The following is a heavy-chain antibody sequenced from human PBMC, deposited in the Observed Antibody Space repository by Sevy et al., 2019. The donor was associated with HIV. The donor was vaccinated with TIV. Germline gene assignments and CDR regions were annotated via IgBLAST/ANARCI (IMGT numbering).Heavy chain of an antibody. D-gene: IGHD6-13*01. CDR3: ARADLDSSTFFYYYGMDV. V-gene: IGHV1-8*01. Sequence: ASVKVSCKASGYTLSSYHINWVRQATGQGLEWMGWMNPDSGRRGYAPKFQGRVTMTTNTSIGTAYMELRSLRSEDSAVYYCARADLDSSTFFYYYGMDVWGQGTTVTVSS. CDR2: MNPDSGRR. J-gene: IGHJ6*02. CDR1: GYTLSSYH.